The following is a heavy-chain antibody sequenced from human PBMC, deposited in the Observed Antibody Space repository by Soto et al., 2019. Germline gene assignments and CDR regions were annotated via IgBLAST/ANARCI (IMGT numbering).Heavy chain of an antibody. CDR3: ANPILYTSSWSRPGDSGPFDP. CDR1: GYTLTELS. Sequence: ASVKVSCKVSGYTLTELSMHWVRQAPGKGLEWMGGFDPEDGETIYAQKFQGRVTMTEDTSTDTAYMELSSLRSEDTAVYYCANPILYTSSWSRPGDSGPFDPWGQGTLVTVSS. J-gene: IGHJ5*02. D-gene: IGHD6-13*01. CDR2: FDPEDGET. V-gene: IGHV1-24*01.